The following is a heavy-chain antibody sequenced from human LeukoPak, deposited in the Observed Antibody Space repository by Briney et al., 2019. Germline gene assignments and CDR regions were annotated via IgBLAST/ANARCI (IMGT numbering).Heavy chain of an antibody. CDR2: INPNSGGT. D-gene: IGHD5-12*01. Sequence: ASVNVSCKASVYTFTGYYMHWVRQAPGQGLKWMGLINPNSGGTNYAQKFQGRLPVPRVTAIRTAYKVQSRMRSDDRAVYYCARLGDIVAPIVWGQGTLVTVSS. CDR1: VYTFTGYY. V-gene: IGHV1-2*02. J-gene: IGHJ4*02. CDR3: ARLGDIVAPIV.